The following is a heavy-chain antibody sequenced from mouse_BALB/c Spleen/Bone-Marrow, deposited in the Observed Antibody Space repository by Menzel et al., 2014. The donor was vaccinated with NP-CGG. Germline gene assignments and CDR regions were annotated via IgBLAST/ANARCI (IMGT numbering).Heavy chain of an antibody. CDR3: AREYFAY. Sequence: QVQLQQSGAELVKPGASVKLSCKASGYTFTSYWMHWVKQRPGQGLEWIGEINPSNGRTNYNEKFKSKATLTVDKSSSTAYMQLSSLTSEDSAVYYCAREYFAYWGQGTLVTVSA. CDR1: GYTFTSYW. D-gene: IGHD5-1*01. V-gene: IGHV1S81*02. J-gene: IGHJ3*01. CDR2: INPSNGRT.